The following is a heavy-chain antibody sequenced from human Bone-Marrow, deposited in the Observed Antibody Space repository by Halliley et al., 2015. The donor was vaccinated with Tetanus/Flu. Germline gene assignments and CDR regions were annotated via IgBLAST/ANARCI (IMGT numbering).Heavy chain of an antibody. D-gene: IGHD6-13*01. CDR2: IWFDGNNI. CDR3: ARRAGTYLGYFDY. J-gene: IGHJ4*02. Sequence: GAIIWFDGNNIYYSDSVKGRFTISRDNSKNTLFLQMNNLTVEDTAIYYCARRAGTYLGYFDYWGQGTLVTVSS. V-gene: IGHV3-33*01.